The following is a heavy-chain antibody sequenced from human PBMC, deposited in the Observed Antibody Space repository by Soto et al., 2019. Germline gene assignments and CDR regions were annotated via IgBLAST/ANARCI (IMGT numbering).Heavy chain of an antibody. J-gene: IGHJ6*02. CDR3: ASTPEQRSYYYYGFSMDV. D-gene: IGHD1-1*01. Sequence: PSETLSLTCTVSGASVSSSDYCWSWLRQTPGKELQWIGYIHYSGSTNYNPSLKSRVTISVDTSKNQFSLKLTSVITADTAIYYCASTPEQRSYYYYGFSMDVWGQGTTVTVSS. CDR2: IHYSGST. V-gene: IGHV4-61*08. CDR1: GASVSSSDYC.